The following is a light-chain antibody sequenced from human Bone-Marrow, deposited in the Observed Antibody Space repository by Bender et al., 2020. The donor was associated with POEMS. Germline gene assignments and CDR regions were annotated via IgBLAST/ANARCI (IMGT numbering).Light chain of an antibody. J-gene: IGLJ3*02. CDR2: SSH. V-gene: IGLV1-44*01. CDR1: SSNIGAHA. Sequence: QSVLTQPPSASGTPGQRVTISCSGGSSNIGAHAVNWYQHLPGTAPKLLIYSSHRRPSEVPDRFSGSRSGTSASLTISGLQAEDEADYYCNSYESSGNLVFGGGTKLTVL. CDR3: NSYESSGNLV.